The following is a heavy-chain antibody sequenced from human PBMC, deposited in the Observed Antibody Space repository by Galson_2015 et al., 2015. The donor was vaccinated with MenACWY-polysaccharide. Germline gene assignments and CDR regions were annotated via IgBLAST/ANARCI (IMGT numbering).Heavy chain of an antibody. V-gene: IGHV3-74*01. CDR3: ARSKFSIGYFVRAFDI. CDR2: ITSDGRST. Sequence: SLRLSCAASEFTFSSSWMHWVRQAPGQGLVWVSRITSDGRSTTHAASVKGRFTISRDNATNTLFLQMNSLRAEDTAIYYCARSKFSIGYFVRAFDIWGQGTMVTVSS. J-gene: IGHJ3*02. D-gene: IGHD3-22*01. CDR1: EFTFSSSW.